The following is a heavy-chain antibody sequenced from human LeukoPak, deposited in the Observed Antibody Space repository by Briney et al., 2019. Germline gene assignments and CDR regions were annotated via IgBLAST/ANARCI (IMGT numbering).Heavy chain of an antibody. CDR2: ISGNGGSK. V-gene: IGHV3-23*01. D-gene: IGHD5-24*01. J-gene: IGHJ4*02. CDR1: GFSFSNYA. Sequence: GGSLRLSCAASGFSFSNYAMTWVRQAPGKGLEWVSHISGNGGSKYYADSVKGRFTISRDNSKNTLYLQMNSLRAEDTAVYYCARDPDGSDAYFDYWGQGTLVTVSS. CDR3: ARDPDGSDAYFDY.